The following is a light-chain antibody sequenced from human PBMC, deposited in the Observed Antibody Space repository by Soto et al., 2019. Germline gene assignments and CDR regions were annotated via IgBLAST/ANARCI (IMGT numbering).Light chain of an antibody. V-gene: IGLV2-14*01. CDR3: TSYTTISPLYV. CDR1: SSDVGAYNY. J-gene: IGLJ1*01. Sequence: QSVLTQPASVSGSPGQSITISCTGTSSDVGAYNYVSWYQQHPGTAPKLMVYDVSSRPSGVSDRFSGSKSGNTASLTISGLQAEDGADYYCTSYTTISPLYVFGTGTEVTV. CDR2: DVS.